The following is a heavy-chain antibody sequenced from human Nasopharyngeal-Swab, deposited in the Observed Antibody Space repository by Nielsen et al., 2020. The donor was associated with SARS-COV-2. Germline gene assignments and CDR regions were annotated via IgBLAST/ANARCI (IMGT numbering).Heavy chain of an antibody. CDR2: INPNSGGT. Sequence: ASVKVSCKASGYTFTGYYMHWVRQAPGHGLEWMGWINPNSGGTNYAQKFQGWVTMTRDTSISTAYMELSRLRSDDTAVYYCARGPVVVPAAIPEGGYYYYYMDVWGKGTTVTVSS. V-gene: IGHV1-2*04. CDR1: GYTFTGYY. J-gene: IGHJ6*03. D-gene: IGHD2-2*02. CDR3: ARGPVVVPAAIPEGGYYYYYMDV.